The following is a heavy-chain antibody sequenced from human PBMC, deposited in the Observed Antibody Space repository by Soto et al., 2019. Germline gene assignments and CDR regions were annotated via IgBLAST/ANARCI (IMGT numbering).Heavy chain of an antibody. Sequence: SETLSLTCAVYGGSFSGYYWSWIRQPPGKGLEWIGEINHSGSTNYNPSLKSRVTISVDTSKNQFSLKLSSVTAADTAVYYCASAVARSRLTNWGQGTLVTVSS. CDR1: GGSFSGYY. J-gene: IGHJ4*02. CDR2: INHSGST. V-gene: IGHV4-34*01. D-gene: IGHD6-19*01. CDR3: ASAVARSRLTN.